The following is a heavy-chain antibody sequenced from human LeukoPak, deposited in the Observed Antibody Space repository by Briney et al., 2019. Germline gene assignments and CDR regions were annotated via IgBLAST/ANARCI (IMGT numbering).Heavy chain of an antibody. CDR2: ISGSGGST. V-gene: IGHV3-23*01. CDR1: GFTFSSYA. J-gene: IGHJ4*02. Sequence: PGGSLRLSCAASGFTFSSYAMSWVRQAPGKGLEWVSAISGSGGSTYYADSVKGRFTISRDNSKNTLYLQMNSLRAEDTAVYYRAKAFYYRTYYFGYWGQGTLVTVSS. D-gene: IGHD2/OR15-2a*01. CDR3: AKAFYYRTYYFGY.